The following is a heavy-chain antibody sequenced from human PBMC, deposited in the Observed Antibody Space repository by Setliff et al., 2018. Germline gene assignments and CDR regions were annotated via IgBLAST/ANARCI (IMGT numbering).Heavy chain of an antibody. CDR2: IYYSGST. J-gene: IGHJ6*02. V-gene: IGHV4-39*07. CDR3: ARVSMYSSSWYYYYYGMDV. CDR1: GGSISSTIYY. D-gene: IGHD6-13*01. Sequence: PSETLSLTCTVSGGSISSTIYYWGWIRQPPGKGLEWIGSIYYSGSTYYNPSLKSRVTISVDTSKNQFSLKLSSVTAADTAAYYCARVSMYSSSWYYYYYGMDVWGQGTTVTVSS.